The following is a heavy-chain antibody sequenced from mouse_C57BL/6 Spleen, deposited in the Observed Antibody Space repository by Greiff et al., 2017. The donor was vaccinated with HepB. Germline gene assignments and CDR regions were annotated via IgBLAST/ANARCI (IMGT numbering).Heavy chain of an antibody. CDR2: INPNNGGT. V-gene: IGHV1-26*01. CDR3: ALTGSYYAMDY. J-gene: IGHJ4*01. CDR1: GYTFTDYY. D-gene: IGHD4-1*01. Sequence: EVQLQQSGPELVKPGASVKISCKASGYTFTDYYMNWVKQSHGKSLEWIGDINPNNGGTSYNQKFKGKATLTVDKSSSTAYMELRSLTSEDSAVYYCALTGSYYAMDYWGQRTSVTVSS.